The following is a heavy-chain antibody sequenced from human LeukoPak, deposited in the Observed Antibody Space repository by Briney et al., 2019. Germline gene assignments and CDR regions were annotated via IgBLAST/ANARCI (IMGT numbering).Heavy chain of an antibody. J-gene: IGHJ3*02. Sequence: GGSLRLSCAAPGFTFSSYAMSWVCQAPGKGLEWVSAISGSGGSTYYADSVKGWFTISRDNSKNTLYLQMNSLRAEDTAVYYCAKDVEMATILAAFDIWGQGTMVTVSS. D-gene: IGHD5-24*01. CDR2: ISGSGGST. CDR1: GFTFSSYA. CDR3: AKDVEMATILAAFDI. V-gene: IGHV3-23*01.